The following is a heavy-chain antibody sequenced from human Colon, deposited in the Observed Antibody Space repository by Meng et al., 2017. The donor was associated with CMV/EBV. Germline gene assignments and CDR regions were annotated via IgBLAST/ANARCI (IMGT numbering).Heavy chain of an antibody. J-gene: IGHJ4*02. CDR2: IKPSGGST. V-gene: IGHV1-46*01. CDR1: GFTFSTQY. Sequence: QVQLVQSGAERKKPGASVKVSCKASGFTFSTQYIHWVRQAPGQGLEWLGIIKPSGGSTGYAQKFQGRVTMTRDTSTSTVYMELSSLRSEDTAMYYCTRDIVLWGQGTLVTVSS. D-gene: IGHD2-15*01. CDR3: TRDIVL.